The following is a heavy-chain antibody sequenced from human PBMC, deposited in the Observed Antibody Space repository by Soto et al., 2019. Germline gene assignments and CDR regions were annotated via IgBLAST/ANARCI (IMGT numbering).Heavy chain of an antibody. CDR1: VFTFSSYG. D-gene: IGHD6-19*01. J-gene: IGHJ4*02. CDR2: IWYDGSNK. V-gene: IGHV3-33*01. Sequence: PWGSLRLSCAASVFTFSSYGMHWVRQAPGKGLEWVAVIWYDGSNKYFADSVKGRFTISRDNSKNTLYLQMSGLRAEDTAVYYCARDVLIVSVAGTVGIDYWGQGTLVTVSS. CDR3: ARDVLIVSVAGTVGIDY.